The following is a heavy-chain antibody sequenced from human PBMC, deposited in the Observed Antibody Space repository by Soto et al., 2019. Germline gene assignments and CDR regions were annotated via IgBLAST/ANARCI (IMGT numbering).Heavy chain of an antibody. Sequence: QITLKESGPTLVKPTQTLTLTCTFSGFSLTTDRVGVGWIRQLPGEALEWLAVIYWDDSKTYRPSLESRLNISADTSNNLVALTMTTTHSPETATYYCAHAYGVWSPYWGQGTLGTVSS. V-gene: IGHV2-5*02. D-gene: IGHD2-21*01. J-gene: IGHJ4*02. CDR1: GFSLTTDRVG. CDR3: AHAYGVWSPY. CDR2: IYWDDSK.